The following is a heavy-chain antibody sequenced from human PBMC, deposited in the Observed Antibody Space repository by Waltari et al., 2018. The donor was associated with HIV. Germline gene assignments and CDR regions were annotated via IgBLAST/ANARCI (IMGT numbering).Heavy chain of an antibody. CDR3: ARGPPIAAAGTGQWYSDY. Sequence: QVQLVQSGAEVKKPGSSVKVSCKPSGGTFSNYAINWVRQAPGQGLEGMGGIILIFHTANYAQKCKGGVTINADESTSIACMELSGLSSEDKAVYYCARGPPIAAAGTGQWYSDYWGQGTLVTVSS. CDR1: GGTFSNYA. CDR2: IILIFHTA. J-gene: IGHJ4*02. V-gene: IGHV1-69*12. D-gene: IGHD6-13*01.